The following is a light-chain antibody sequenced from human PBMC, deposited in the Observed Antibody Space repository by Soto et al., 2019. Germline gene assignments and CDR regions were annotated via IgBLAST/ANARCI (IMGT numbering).Light chain of an antibody. V-gene: IGKV3-20*01. CDR3: QQYRSSPPEFT. J-gene: IGKJ3*01. CDR1: QTISSNY. CDR2: GAS. Sequence: EIVLTQSPGTLSLSAGERATLSCRASQTISSNYLAWYQQKPGQAPRLLIFGASYRATGIPDRFSGSGSGTDFTLTLSRLEPEDFAVYYCQQYRSSPPEFTFGPGTKVDIK.